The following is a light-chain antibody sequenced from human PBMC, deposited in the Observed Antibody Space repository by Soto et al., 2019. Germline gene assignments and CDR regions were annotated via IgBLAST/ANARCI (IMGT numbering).Light chain of an antibody. V-gene: IGKV3-20*01. CDR2: DAY. J-gene: IGKJ1*01. CDR3: QQDGSSPT. Sequence: EIVLTQSPGTLSLSPGERATLSCRSSQSVSSSYLAWYQQKPGQAPRLLIYDAYSRATGIPDRFSGSGSGTDFTLTISRLEPEDFAVYYCQQDGSSPTFGPGTKVEIK. CDR1: QSVSSSY.